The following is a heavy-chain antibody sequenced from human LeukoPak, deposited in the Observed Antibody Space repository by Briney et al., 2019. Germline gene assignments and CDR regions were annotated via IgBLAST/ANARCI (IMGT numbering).Heavy chain of an antibody. CDR2: INHSGSS. J-gene: IGHJ4*02. CDR1: GGSFSGYY. D-gene: IGHD5-12*01. CDR3: ARSGSGYLRYYFDY. V-gene: IGHV4-34*01. Sequence: KASETLSLTCAVYGGSFSGYYWTWIRQSPEKGLEWIGEINHSGSSKFNPSFKSRVTISVDTSKNHFSLKLTSVTAADTAVYYCARSGSGYLRYYFDYWGQGTLVTVSS.